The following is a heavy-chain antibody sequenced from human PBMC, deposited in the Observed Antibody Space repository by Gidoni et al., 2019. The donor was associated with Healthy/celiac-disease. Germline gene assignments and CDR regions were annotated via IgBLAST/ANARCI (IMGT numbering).Heavy chain of an antibody. CDR1: GGSFSGYY. CDR2: INHSGST. V-gene: IGHV4-34*01. Sequence: QVQLQQWGAGLLKPTETLSLTCPVYGGSFSGYYWSWIRQPPVKGLEWIGEINHSGSTNYNPSLKSRVTISVDTSKTQFSLKLSSVTAADTAVYYCASDGERSWGQGTLVTVSS. J-gene: IGHJ4*02. D-gene: IGHD1-1*01. CDR3: ASDGERS.